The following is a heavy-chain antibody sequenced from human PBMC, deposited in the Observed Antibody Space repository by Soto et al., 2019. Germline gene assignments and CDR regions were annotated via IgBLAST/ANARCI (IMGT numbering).Heavy chain of an antibody. J-gene: IGHJ4*02. Sequence: GASVKVSCKASGYTFTSYAMHWVRQAPGQRLEWMGWINAGNGNTKYSQKFQGRVTITRDTSASTAYMELSSLRSEDTTVYYCGRGYDYGDYGHDYWGQGTLVTVSS. D-gene: IGHD4-17*01. CDR3: GRGYDYGDYGHDY. CDR2: INAGNGNT. V-gene: IGHV1-3*01. CDR1: GYTFTSYA.